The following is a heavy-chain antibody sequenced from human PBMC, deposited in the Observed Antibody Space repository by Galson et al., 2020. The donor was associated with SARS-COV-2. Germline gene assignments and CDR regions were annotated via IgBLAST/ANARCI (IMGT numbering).Heavy chain of an antibody. J-gene: IGHJ3*02. CDR1: GFTFNSYW. Sequence: GESLKISCAASGFTFNSYWMHWVRQAPGKGLVWVSRINSDGSHKDYADYVKGRFTMSRDNAKNTLYLQLNSLRAEDTAVYYCARAYDSVGDAFDIWGHGTVVSVSS. D-gene: IGHD3-16*01. CDR3: ARAYDSVGDAFDI. V-gene: IGHV3-74*01. CDR2: INSDGSHK.